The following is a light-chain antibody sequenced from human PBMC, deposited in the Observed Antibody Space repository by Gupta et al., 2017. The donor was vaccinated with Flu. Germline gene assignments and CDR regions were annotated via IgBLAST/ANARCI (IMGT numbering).Light chain of an antibody. V-gene: IGKV1-33*01. CDR2: DAS. CDR1: QDISNY. CDR3: QHYDHCPFT. J-gene: IGKJ3*01. Sequence: DVQMTQSPSSLTASVGDRVTITCQASQDISNYLNWYQQKPGKAPKLLISDASQLGSGVSSRFSGSASGTDFTFTITSLQPDDVATYYCQHYDHCPFTFGPGTRVNIK.